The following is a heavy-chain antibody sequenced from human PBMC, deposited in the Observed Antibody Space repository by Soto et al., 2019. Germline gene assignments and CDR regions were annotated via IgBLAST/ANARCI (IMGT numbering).Heavy chain of an antibody. CDR3: ARHGIAVAWIDY. Sequence: PSETLSLTCTVSGGSISSSSYYWGWIRQPPGKGLEWIGSIYYSGSTYYNPSLKSRVTISVDTSKNQFSLKLSSVTAADTAVYYCARHGIAVAWIDYWGQGTLVTVSS. D-gene: IGHD6-19*01. CDR2: IYYSGST. V-gene: IGHV4-39*01. J-gene: IGHJ4*02. CDR1: GGSISSSSYY.